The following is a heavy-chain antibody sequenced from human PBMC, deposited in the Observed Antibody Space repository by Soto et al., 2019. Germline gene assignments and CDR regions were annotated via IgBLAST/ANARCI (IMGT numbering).Heavy chain of an antibody. J-gene: IGHJ4*02. CDR2: IYHSGST. CDR1: GGSISSGGYS. V-gene: IGHV4-30-2*01. D-gene: IGHD1-26*01. Sequence: QLQLQESGSGLVKPSQTLSLTCAVSGGSISSGGYSWSWIRQPPGKGLEWIGYIYHSGSTSYNPSPRSRVTVSVARTTVQLALRLSSVTAADTAVYYCAAGGGLPRYYWGQGTLVTVSS. CDR3: AAGGGLPRYY.